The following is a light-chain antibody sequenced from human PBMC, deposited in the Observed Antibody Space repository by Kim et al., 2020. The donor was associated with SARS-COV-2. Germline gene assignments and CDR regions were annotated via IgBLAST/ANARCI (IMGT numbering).Light chain of an antibody. Sequence: VSPGERATRSCRASQSISSKLAWYQQRPGQPPRLLIYGASTRATGIPARFSGSGSGTEFTLTISSLQSEDFAVYYCQQYDTWPQYTFGQGTKLEI. CDR1: QSISSK. CDR3: QQYDTWPQYT. V-gene: IGKV3-15*01. CDR2: GAS. J-gene: IGKJ2*01.